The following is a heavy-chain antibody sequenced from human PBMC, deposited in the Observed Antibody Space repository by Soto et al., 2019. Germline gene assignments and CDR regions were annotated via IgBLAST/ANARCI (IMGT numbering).Heavy chain of an antibody. CDR2: MYHSGST. V-gene: IGHV4-30-2*01. CDR1: GGSISSGGYS. J-gene: IGHJ4*02. Sequence: SETLSLTCAVSGGSISSGGYSWSWIRQPPGKGLEWIGYMYHSGSTYYNPSLKSRVTISIDRSKNQFSLKLSSVIAADTAVYFCARRSGKFDSWGQGTLVTVSS. D-gene: IGHD6-13*01. CDR3: ARRSGKFDS.